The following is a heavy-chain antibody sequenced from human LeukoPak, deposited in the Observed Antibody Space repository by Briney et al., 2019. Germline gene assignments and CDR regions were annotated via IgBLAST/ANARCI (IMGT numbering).Heavy chain of an antibody. CDR2: INHSGST. CDR1: GGSFSGYY. CDR3: ARGHPVRATDAFDI. J-gene: IGHJ3*02. Sequence: PSETLSLTCAVYGGSFSGYYWSWIRQPPGKGLEWIGEINHSGSTNYNPSLKSRVTISVDTSKNQFSLKLSSVTAADTAVYYCARGHPVRATDAFDIWGQGTMVTVSS. D-gene: IGHD1-26*01. V-gene: IGHV4-34*01.